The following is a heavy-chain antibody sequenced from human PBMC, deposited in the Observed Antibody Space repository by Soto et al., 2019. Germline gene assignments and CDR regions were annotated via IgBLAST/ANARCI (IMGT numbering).Heavy chain of an antibody. CDR3: ARGHGVIIGAMDV. J-gene: IGHJ6*02. CDR1: GYRFETYA. Sequence: GASVKVSCKSSGYRFETYAINWVRQAPGQGLEWMGWTSSYNTDTFYADKFQDRVSMTTDTSTGTAYMELRSLSSDDTAVYYCARGHGVIIGAMDVWGQGTAVTVSS. V-gene: IGHV1-18*01. D-gene: IGHD3-3*01. CDR2: TSSYNTDT.